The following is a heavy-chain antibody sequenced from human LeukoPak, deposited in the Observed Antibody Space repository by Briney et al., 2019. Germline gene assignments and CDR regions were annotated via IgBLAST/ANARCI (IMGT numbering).Heavy chain of an antibody. Sequence: GGSLRLSCTASGFTFSSYWMTWVRQAPGKGLEWVANIKQDGSEKYYVDSVKGQFTISRDNAKNSLYLQMNSLRAEDTAVYYCAKEIHYYGSGSYYRDYYYYGMDVWGQGTTVTVSS. CDR2: IKQDGSEK. V-gene: IGHV3-7*04. D-gene: IGHD3-10*01. CDR3: AKEIHYYGSGSYYRDYYYYGMDV. J-gene: IGHJ6*02. CDR1: GFTFSSYW.